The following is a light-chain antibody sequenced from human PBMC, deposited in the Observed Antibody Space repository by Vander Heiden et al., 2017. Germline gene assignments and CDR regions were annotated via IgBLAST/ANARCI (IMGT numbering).Light chain of an antibody. CDR3: RQSLGDSYS. V-gene: IGKV2-28*01. J-gene: IGKJ2*01. Sequence: EIVMTQSPLSLPVSAGEPASISCRSSQSLLMRNGYNYLDWYLQKPGQSPQLLMYLGSTRASGVPDRFSGSGSGTDFTLKLSRVEAEDVGVYYCRQSLGDSYSSGQRPPLAIK. CDR2: LGS. CDR1: QSLLMRNGYNY.